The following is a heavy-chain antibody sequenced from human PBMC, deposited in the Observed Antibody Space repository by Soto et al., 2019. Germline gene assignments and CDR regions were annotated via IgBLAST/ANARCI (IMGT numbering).Heavy chain of an antibody. J-gene: IGHJ6*02. Sequence: ASVKVSCKASGYIFTDYYMHWVRQAPGQGLEWMGWINPNSGGTSYAQKFQGWVTMTRDTSITTAYMDLSGLTSDDTAVYYCARGSSSSWSRSRGMDVWGQGTTVTVSS. CDR1: GYIFTDYY. V-gene: IGHV1-2*04. D-gene: IGHD6-13*01. CDR3: ARGSSSSWSRSRGMDV. CDR2: INPNSGGT.